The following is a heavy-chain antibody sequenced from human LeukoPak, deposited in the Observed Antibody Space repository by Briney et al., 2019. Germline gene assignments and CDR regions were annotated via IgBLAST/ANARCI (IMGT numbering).Heavy chain of an antibody. CDR1: GSSISSGYY. CDR3: ARGIDTSGWYDY. J-gene: IGHJ4*02. Sequence: PSETLSLTCAVSGSSISSGYYWGWIRQPPGKGLEWIGSIYHSGSTYYNPSLKSRVTISVDTSKNHFSLKLSSVTAADTAVYYCARGIDTSGWYDYWGQGTLVTVSS. CDR2: IYHSGST. V-gene: IGHV4-38-2*01. D-gene: IGHD6-19*01.